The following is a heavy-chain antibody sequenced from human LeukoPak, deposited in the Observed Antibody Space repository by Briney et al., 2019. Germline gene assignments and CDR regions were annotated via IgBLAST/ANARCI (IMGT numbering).Heavy chain of an antibody. J-gene: IGHJ4*02. CDR1: GGSISDYY. Sequence: SETLSLTCRVSGGSISDYYWRWIRQPPGQGLEWIAYIYYSGSTNYNPSLKSRVIISRDTFKNQFSLNLSSVAGAGTAVDYCARGYTDGWFSGYWGQGTLVTVSS. D-gene: IGHD6-19*01. CDR3: ARGYTDGWFSGY. V-gene: IGHV4-59*08. CDR2: IYYSGST.